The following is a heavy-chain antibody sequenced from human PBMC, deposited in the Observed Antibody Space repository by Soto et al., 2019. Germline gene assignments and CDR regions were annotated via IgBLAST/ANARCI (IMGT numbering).Heavy chain of an antibody. CDR3: AKLGYCSGGSCYHYYFDY. D-gene: IGHD2-15*01. Sequence: ASVKVSCKASGYTFASYARHWVRQAPGQRLEWMGWINAGNGNTKYSQKFQGRVTITRDTSASTAYMELRSLRSDDTAVYYCAKLGYCSGGSCYHYYFDYWGQGTLVTVSS. V-gene: IGHV1-3*01. J-gene: IGHJ4*02. CDR1: GYTFASYA. CDR2: INAGNGNT.